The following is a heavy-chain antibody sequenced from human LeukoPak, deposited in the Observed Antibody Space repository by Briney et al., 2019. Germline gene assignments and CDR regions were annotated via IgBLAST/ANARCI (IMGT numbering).Heavy chain of an antibody. V-gene: IGHV4-59*08. CDR2: ISYRGST. CDR3: TRQWFGELFSVFDY. Sequence: SETLSLTCTVSHFISSYYWSWIRQPPGKGLEWIGYISYRGSTHYNPSLKSRLTISIDTSKNQFSLKLTSVTAADTAVYYCTRQWFGELFSVFDYWGQGSLVTVSS. CDR1: HFISSYY. J-gene: IGHJ4*02. D-gene: IGHD3-10*01.